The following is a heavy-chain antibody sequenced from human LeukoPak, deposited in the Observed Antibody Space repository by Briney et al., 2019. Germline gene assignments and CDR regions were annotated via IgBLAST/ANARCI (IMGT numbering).Heavy chain of an antibody. Sequence: ASVKVSCRVSGYTLTELSMHWVRQAPGKGLEWMGGFDPEDGETIYAQKFQGRVTMTEDTSTSTAYMELRSLRSDDTAVYYCARQGSGYDYWGQGTLVTVSS. CDR3: ARQGSGYDY. D-gene: IGHD3-22*01. CDR2: FDPEDGET. J-gene: IGHJ4*02. CDR1: GYTLTELS. V-gene: IGHV1-24*01.